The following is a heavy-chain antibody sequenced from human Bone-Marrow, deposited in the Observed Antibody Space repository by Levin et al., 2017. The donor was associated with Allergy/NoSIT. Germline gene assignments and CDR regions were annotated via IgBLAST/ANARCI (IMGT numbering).Heavy chain of an antibody. CDR3: ARDRYSAWGNFDV. D-gene: IGHD3-9*01. J-gene: IGHJ4*01. CDR2: VYHDGST. Sequence: SQTLSLTCNVSWYSLRTGYFWAWIRQSPVKGLEWIGNVYHDGSTNYNPSLKSRLTISVDTSKNQFSLRLTSVTVGDTALYYFARDRYSAWGNFDVWGQGPLVTVSS. CDR1: WYSLRTGYF. V-gene: IGHV4-38-2*02.